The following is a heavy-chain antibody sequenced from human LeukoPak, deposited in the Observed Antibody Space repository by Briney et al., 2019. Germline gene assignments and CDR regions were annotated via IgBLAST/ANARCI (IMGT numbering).Heavy chain of an antibody. CDR1: GFTFSSYA. CDR2: ISYDGSNK. J-gene: IGHJ4*02. CDR3: AREPLWSGYYSVDY. Sequence: SGGSLRLSCAASGFTFSSYAMHWVRQAPGKGLEWVAVISYDGSNKYYADSVKGRFTISRDNSKNTLYLQMNSLRAEDTAVYYCAREPLWSGYYSVDYWGQGTLVTVSS. V-gene: IGHV3-30-3*01. D-gene: IGHD3-3*01.